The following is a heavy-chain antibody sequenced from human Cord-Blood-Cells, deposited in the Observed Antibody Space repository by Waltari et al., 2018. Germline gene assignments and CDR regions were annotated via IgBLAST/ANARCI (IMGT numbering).Heavy chain of an antibody. V-gene: IGHV4-34*01. CDR2: INHSGST. J-gene: IGHJ5*02. CDR3: ARRVVAAITRAVGWFDP. D-gene: IGHD2-15*01. Sequence: QVQLQQWGAGLLKPSETLSLTCAVYGRSFSAYYWSWIRQPPGKGLEWIGEINHSGSTNYNPSLKSRVTISVDTSKNQFSLKLSSVTAADTAVYYCARRVVAAITRAVGWFDPWGQGTLVTVSS. CDR1: GRSFSAYY.